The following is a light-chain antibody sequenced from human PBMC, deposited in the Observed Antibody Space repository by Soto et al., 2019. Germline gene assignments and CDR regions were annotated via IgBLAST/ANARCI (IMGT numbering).Light chain of an antibody. Sequence: EIVLTQSTATLSLFPGERATLSCRASQSVISYLAWYQQKPCQAPRLLIYAAANRATGIPARFSGSGSGTDFTLTISSLQSEDFAVYYCQQRRSWPLTFGGGTKVEIK. CDR3: QQRRSWPLT. CDR2: AAA. V-gene: IGKV3-11*01. CDR1: QSVISY. J-gene: IGKJ4*01.